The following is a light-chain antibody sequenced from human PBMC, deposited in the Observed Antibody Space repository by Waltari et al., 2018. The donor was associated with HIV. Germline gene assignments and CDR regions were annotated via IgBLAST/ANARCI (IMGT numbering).Light chain of an antibody. J-gene: IGKJ2*01. V-gene: IGKV1-39*01. CDR2: EAS. Sequence: DIQMTQSPSSLSASVGDRITITCRASQRISNYLNWYQQKPGRAPNLLIYEASSLQSGVPPRFSGSGSGTDFTLTISSLQPEDFATYYCPQSYTNPPTFGQGTNLEIK. CDR3: PQSYTNPPT. CDR1: QRISNY.